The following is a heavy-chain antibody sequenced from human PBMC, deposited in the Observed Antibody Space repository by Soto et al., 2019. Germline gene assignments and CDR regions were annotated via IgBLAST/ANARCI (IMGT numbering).Heavy chain of an antibody. CDR2: ISGSGGST. J-gene: IGHJ1*01. CDR3: AKVEVQDSSGYATEYFQH. CDR1: GFTFSSYA. Sequence: GGSLRLSCAASGFTFSSYAMSWVRQAPGKGLEWVSAISGSGGSTYYADSVKGRFTISRDNSKNTLYLQMNSLRAEDTAVYYWAKVEVQDSSGYATEYFQHWGQGTLVTVSS. D-gene: IGHD3-22*01. V-gene: IGHV3-23*01.